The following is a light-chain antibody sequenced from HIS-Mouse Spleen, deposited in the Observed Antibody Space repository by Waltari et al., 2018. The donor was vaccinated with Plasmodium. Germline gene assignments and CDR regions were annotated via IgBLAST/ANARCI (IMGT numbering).Light chain of an antibody. CDR2: DAS. CDR3: QQFNSYPPMST. J-gene: IGKJ2*01. V-gene: IGKV1-13*02. Sequence: AIQLTQSPSSLSASVGDRVTITCRASQGISSALAWYQQKPGKAPKLLIYDASSLESGVPSRCSGSVSGTEFTLTSSSLQPEDFATYYCQQFNSYPPMSTFGQGTKLEIK. CDR1: QGISSA.